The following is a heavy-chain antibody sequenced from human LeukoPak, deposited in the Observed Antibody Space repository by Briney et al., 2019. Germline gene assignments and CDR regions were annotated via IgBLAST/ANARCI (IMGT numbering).Heavy chain of an antibody. V-gene: IGHV3-21*04. CDR1: GFTFSSYS. CDR3: ARSGYLSDAFDI. J-gene: IGHJ3*02. CDR2: ISSSSSYI. D-gene: IGHD3-3*01. Sequence: PGGSLRLSCAASGFTFSSYSMNWVRQAPGKGLEWVSSISSSSSYIYYADSVKGRFTISRDNAKNSLYLQMNSLRAEDTALYYCARSGYLSDAFDIWGQGTMVTVSS.